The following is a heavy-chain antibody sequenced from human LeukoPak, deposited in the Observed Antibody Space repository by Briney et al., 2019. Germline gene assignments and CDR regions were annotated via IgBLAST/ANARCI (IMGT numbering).Heavy chain of an antibody. J-gene: IGHJ4*02. V-gene: IGHV3-7*01. Sequence: GGSLRLSCAASGFTFSSYWMSWVRQAPGKGLEWVANIKQDGSEKYYVDSVKGRFTISRDNAKISLYLQMNSLRAEDTAVYYCARALGSYYYDSSGYYYQGYWGQGTLVTVSS. D-gene: IGHD3-22*01. CDR3: ARALGSYYYDSSGYYYQGY. CDR2: IKQDGSEK. CDR1: GFTFSSYW.